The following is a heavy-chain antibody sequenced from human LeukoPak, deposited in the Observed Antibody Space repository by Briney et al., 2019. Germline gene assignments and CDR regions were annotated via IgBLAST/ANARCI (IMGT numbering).Heavy chain of an antibody. CDR3: VKANIVGAMGY. V-gene: IGHV3-30-3*01. CDR1: GFTFKNYT. Sequence: GRSLRLSCAASGFTFKNYTMHWVRQAPGKGLEWVAVISYDGTNKYYVDSVKGRFTISRDNSKNTLYLQMNSLRADDTAVYYCVKANIVGAMGYWGQGTLVTVSS. J-gene: IGHJ4*02. CDR2: ISYDGTNK. D-gene: IGHD1-26*01.